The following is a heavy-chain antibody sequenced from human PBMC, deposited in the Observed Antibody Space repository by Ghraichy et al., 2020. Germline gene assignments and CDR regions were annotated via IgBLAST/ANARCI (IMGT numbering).Heavy chain of an antibody. D-gene: IGHD6-13*01. CDR3: VRAESWMPDY. CDR1: GYIFTNYG. J-gene: IGHJ4*02. CDR2: ISLSNGNT. Sequence: ASVKVSCKASGYIFTNYGISWVRQAPGHGLEWMGWISLSNGNTQYAEKVQGRLTMTTDTSTSTAYMELRSLRSDDTAVYYCVRAESWMPDYWGQGTLVTVSS. V-gene: IGHV1-18*01.